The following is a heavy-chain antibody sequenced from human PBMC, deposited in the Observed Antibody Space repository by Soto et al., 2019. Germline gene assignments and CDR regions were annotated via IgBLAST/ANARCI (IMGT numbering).Heavy chain of an antibody. CDR3: ARDVTSSTYYYLSPGGFDP. D-gene: IGHD3-22*01. J-gene: IGHJ5*02. V-gene: IGHV3-21*01. CDR2: ISSSSSYI. Sequence: GLSLRLSCAASGFTCSSYSMNWVSQTTGKGLEWVSSISSSSSYIYYADSVKGRFTISRDNAKNSLYLQMNSLRAEDTAVYYCARDVTSSTYYYLSPGGFDPWGQGTLVTVSS. CDR1: GFTCSSYS.